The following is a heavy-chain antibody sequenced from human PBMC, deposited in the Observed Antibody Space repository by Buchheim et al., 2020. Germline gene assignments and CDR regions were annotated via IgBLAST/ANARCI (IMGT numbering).Heavy chain of an antibody. J-gene: IGHJ6*02. D-gene: IGHD1-26*01. CDR1: GFTFSSYG. V-gene: IGHV3-33*01. CDR3: ARDLGSYFSYYYYGMDV. Sequence: QVQLVESGGGVVQPGRSLRLSCAASGFTFSSYGLPWFRQAPGKGLEWVAVIWYAGSNKYYADSVKGRFTISRDNSKNTLYLQMNSLRAEDTAVYYCARDLGSYFSYYYYGMDVWGQGTT. CDR2: IWYAGSNK.